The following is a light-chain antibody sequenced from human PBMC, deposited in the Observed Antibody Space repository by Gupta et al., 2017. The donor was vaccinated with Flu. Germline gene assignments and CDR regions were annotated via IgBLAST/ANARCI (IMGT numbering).Light chain of an antibody. Sequence: QSALTQPAPVSGSPGQSITIPCTGTSSDVGRYNLVTWSKQHPGKAPKLMIYEGSKRPSGVSNRFSGAKSGNTASLTISGLQAEDEADYYCCSYAGSSTSVFGGGTKLTVL. J-gene: IGLJ3*02. CDR3: CSYAGSSTSV. CDR2: EGS. CDR1: SSDVGRYNL. V-gene: IGLV2-23*01.